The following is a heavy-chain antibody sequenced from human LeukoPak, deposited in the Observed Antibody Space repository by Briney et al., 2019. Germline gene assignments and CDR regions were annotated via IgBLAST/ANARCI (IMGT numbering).Heavy chain of an antibody. CDR2: IYENGGTT. D-gene: IGHD2-15*01. J-gene: IGHJ4*02. Sequence: PGGSLRLSCVGSGFTFRSHAMSWVRQAPEKGLEFVSGIYENGGTTYYADSVKGRFSISRDNSKNTLYLQMDSLRGEDTAVYYCAKDGYCSGGSCYSNVDYWGQGILVTVSS. V-gene: IGHV3-23*01. CDR3: AKDGYCSGGSCYSNVDY. CDR1: GFTFRSHA.